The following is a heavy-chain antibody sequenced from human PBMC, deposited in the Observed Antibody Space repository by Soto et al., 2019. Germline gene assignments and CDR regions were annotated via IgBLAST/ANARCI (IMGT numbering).Heavy chain of an antibody. J-gene: IGHJ4*02. CDR3: ARDGSGH. CDR1: GLTVSTNP. CDR2: IYTGGGT. V-gene: IGHV3-66*01. Sequence: EVQLVESGGGLVQPGGSLRLSCAASGLTVSTNPMSWVRQAPGKGLEWVSVIYTGGGTHYADSVKGRFTISRGNSKNTVNLQMNSLRPEDTAVYYCARDGSGHWGKGTRVTVSS.